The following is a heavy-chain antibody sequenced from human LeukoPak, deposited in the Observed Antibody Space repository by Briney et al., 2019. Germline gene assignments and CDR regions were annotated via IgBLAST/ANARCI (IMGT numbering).Heavy chain of an antibody. J-gene: IGHJ5*02. V-gene: IGHV1-46*01. CDR1: GYTFTSYD. CDR2: INPSGGST. Sequence: ASVKVSCKASGYTFTSYDINWVRQAPGQGLEWMGIINPSGGSTSYAQKFQGRVTMTRDTSTSTVYMELSGLRSEDTAVYYCARGPRITIFGVLFGYWFDPWGQGTLVTVSS. CDR3: ARGPRITIFGVLFGYWFDP. D-gene: IGHD3-3*01.